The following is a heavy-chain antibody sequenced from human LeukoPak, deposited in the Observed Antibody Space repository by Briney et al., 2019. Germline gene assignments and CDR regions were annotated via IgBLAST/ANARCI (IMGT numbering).Heavy chain of an antibody. J-gene: IGHJ4*02. CDR2: ISSSSSTI. V-gene: IGHV3-48*01. D-gene: IGHD3-9*01. CDR3: ARGIGYYNILTFFDY. Sequence: GGSLRLSGAASGFTFSSYSMNWVRQAPGKGLEWVSYISSSSSTIYYADSVKGRFTISRDNAKNSLYLQMNSLRAEDTAVYYCARGIGYYNILTFFDYWGQGTLVTVSS. CDR1: GFTFSSYS.